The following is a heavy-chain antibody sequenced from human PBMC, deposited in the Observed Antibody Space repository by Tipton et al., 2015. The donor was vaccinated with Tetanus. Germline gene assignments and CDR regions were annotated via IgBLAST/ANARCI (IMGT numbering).Heavy chain of an antibody. J-gene: IGHJ4*02. D-gene: IGHD2-15*01. CDR3: ARDFLVGYCAGAGCYSEEY. CDR1: GFNYNSYA. CDR2: ITESGGRT. Sequence: SLRLSCAASGFNYNSYAMNWVRQAPGKGLEWVSTITESGGRTYFADAVKGRFTVSRDNSRNTLSLQVNSLRAEDTAAYYCARDFLVGYCAGAGCYSEEYWGPGILVTVSS. V-gene: IGHV3-23*01.